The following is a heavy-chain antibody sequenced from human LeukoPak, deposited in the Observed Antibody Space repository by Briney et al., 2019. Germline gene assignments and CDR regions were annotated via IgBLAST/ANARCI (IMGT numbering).Heavy chain of an antibody. CDR3: ARDGRSRGLSHVNFDY. D-gene: IGHD3-16*02. CDR1: GFTFSSYS. CDR2: ISSSGMTK. V-gene: IGHV3-48*04. J-gene: IGHJ4*02. Sequence: GGSLRLSCAASGFTFSSYSMNWVRQAPGKGLEWVSYISSSGMTKYYAVSVKGRFTMSRDNAKNSLYLQLNSLRAEDTAVYYCARDGRSRGLSHVNFDYWGQGILVTVSS.